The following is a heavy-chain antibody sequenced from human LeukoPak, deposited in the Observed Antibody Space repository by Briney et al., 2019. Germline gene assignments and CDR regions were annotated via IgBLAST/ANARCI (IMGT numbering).Heavy chain of an antibody. V-gene: IGHV1-18*01. J-gene: IGHJ3*02. CDR3: ARGSTVVAADAFDI. CDR1: GYTLTSYG. CDR2: ISAYNGNT. Sequence: ASVKVSCKASGYTLTSYGISWVRQAPGQGLEWMGWISAYNGNTNYAQKLQGRVTMTTDTSTSTAYMELRSLRSDDTAVYYCARGSTVVAADAFDIWGQGTMVTVSS. D-gene: IGHD4-23*01.